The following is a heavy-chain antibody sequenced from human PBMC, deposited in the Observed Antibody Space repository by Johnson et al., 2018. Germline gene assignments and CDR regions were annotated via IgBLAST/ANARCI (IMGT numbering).Heavy chain of an antibody. CDR3: ARIAGRHLLYYFDY. CDR1: GYTFINYG. J-gene: IGHJ4*02. Sequence: QVQLVESGAEVKKPGASVKVSCKASGYTFINYGFSWVRQAPGQGLEWMGYISAYNGETDYAQKFQGRVTMTTDTSTRTAYMDLRTLRSDDTAVYYCARIAGRHLLYYFDYWGQGTLVTVSS. CDR2: ISAYNGET. D-gene: IGHD3-10*01. V-gene: IGHV1-18*01.